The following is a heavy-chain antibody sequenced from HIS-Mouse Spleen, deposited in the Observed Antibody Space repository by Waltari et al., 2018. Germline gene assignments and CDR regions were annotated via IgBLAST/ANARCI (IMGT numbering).Heavy chain of an antibody. Sequence: EVQLVESGGGLVQPGGSLRLSCSAPGFTFSSYWMSWVRQAAGKGLEWVANIKQDGSEKYYVDSVKGRFTISRDNAKNSLYLQMNSLRAEDTAVYYCAREGDSGSYFDYWGQGTLVTVSS. CDR2: IKQDGSEK. V-gene: IGHV3-7*01. CDR1: GFTFSSYW. J-gene: IGHJ4*02. CDR3: AREGDSGSYFDY. D-gene: IGHD1-26*01.